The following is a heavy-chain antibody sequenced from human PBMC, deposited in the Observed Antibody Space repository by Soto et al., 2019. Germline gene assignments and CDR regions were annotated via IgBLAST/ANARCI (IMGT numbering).Heavy chain of an antibody. CDR2: IHHSGDD. J-gene: IGHJ4*02. D-gene: IGHD3-10*01. Sequence: SETLSLTCAVSGASISSDSWWSWVRQPPGKGLEWIAEIHHSGDDNYTPSLQSRAIISLDKSRNQFSLKLMSVTAADMAVYYCAELKFGKFGTYWGQGIPVTVSS. CDR1: GASISSDSW. V-gene: IGHV4-4*02. CDR3: AELKFGKFGTY.